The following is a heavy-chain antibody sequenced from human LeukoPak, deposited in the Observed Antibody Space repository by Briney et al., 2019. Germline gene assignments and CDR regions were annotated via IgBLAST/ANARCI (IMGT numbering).Heavy chain of an antibody. CDR1: GFTFSSYA. Sequence: GGSLRLSCAASGFTFSSYAMSWVRQAPGKGLEWVSAISGSGGSTYYADSVKGRFTISRDNSKNTLYLQMNSLRAEDTAVYYCARESRYSSGWYSVYLDYWGQGTLVTVSS. CDR2: ISGSGGST. V-gene: IGHV3-23*01. CDR3: ARESRYSSGWYSVYLDY. J-gene: IGHJ4*02. D-gene: IGHD6-19*01.